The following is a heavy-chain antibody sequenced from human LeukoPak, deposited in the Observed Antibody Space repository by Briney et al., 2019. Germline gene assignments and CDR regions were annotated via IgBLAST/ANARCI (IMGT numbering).Heavy chain of an antibody. CDR2: ISGSGGST. Sequence: GGSLRLSCAASGFTFSSYAMSWVRQAPGKGLEWVSAISGSGGSTYYADSVKGRFTISRDNSKNTVHLQMNSLRAEDTAVYYCAKGRDDYGDADYWGQGTLVAVSS. V-gene: IGHV3-23*01. CDR1: GFTFSSYA. D-gene: IGHD4-17*01. J-gene: IGHJ4*02. CDR3: AKGRDDYGDADY.